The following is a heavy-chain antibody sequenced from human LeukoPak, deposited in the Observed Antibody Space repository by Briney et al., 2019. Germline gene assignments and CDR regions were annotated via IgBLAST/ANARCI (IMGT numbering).Heavy chain of an antibody. Sequence: ASVKVSCKASGYTFTSYDINWVRQATGQGLEWMGWMNPNSGNTGYAQKFQGRVTMTRNTSISTAYMELSSLRSEDTAVYYCARGRYCSSTSCFLSDAFDIWGQGTMVTVSS. V-gene: IGHV1-8*01. CDR2: MNPNSGNT. D-gene: IGHD2-2*01. CDR1: GYTFTSYD. J-gene: IGHJ3*02. CDR3: ARGRYCSSTSCFLSDAFDI.